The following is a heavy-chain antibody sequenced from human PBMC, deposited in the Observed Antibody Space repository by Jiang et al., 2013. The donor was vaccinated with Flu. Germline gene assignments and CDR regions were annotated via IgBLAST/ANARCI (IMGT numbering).Heavy chain of an antibody. CDR3: ARAGSHSNTPFDY. CDR1: GGSISTYY. J-gene: IGHJ4*02. D-gene: IGHD4-11*01. Sequence: GPGLVKPSETLSLNCTVSGGSISTYYWSWIRQPPGKGLEWIGFISYSGTANYNPSLKSRGTISVDTSRNQFSLKLSSVTAADAAVYYCARAGSHSNTPFDYWGQGTLVTVSS. V-gene: IGHV4-59*13. CDR2: ISYSGTA.